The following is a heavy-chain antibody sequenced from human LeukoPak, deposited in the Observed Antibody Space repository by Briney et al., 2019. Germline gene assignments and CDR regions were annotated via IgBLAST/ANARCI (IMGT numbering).Heavy chain of an antibody. Sequence: SETLSLTCTVSGGSISSYYWSWIRQPPGKGLEWIGYIYYSGSTNYNPSLKSRVTISVDTSKNQFSLKLSSVTAADTAVYYCAREEAQGLSEYYDFWSGGDYWGQGTLVTVSS. V-gene: IGHV4-59*01. CDR1: GGSISSYY. J-gene: IGHJ4*02. CDR2: IYYSGST. D-gene: IGHD3-3*01. CDR3: AREEAQGLSEYYDFWSGGDY.